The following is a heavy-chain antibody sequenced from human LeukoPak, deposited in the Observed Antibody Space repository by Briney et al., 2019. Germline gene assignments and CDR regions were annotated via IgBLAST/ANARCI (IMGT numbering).Heavy chain of an antibody. D-gene: IGHD6-19*01. J-gene: IGHJ5*02. CDR2: IYYSGST. CDR1: GVSISSGGYY. V-gene: IGHV4-31*03. CDR3: ARVIAVTGMAHWFDP. Sequence: PSQTLSLTCTVSGVSISSGGYYWGWLRQHPGKGLEWIVYIYYSGSTYYNPSLKSRVIISVDTSKNQFSLKLSSVTAADTAVYYCARVIAVTGMAHWFDPWGQGTLVTVSS.